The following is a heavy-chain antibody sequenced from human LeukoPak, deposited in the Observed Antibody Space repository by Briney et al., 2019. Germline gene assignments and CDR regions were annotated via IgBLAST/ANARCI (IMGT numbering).Heavy chain of an antibody. Sequence: GGSLRLSCAASGFTFSTSNMNWVRQAPGKGLQWLSYISSSSYSKYYADSVKGRFTISRDNAKNSLYLQMNSLRDEDTAVHYCARGTRGIMITFGGVVFDYWGQGTLVTVSS. D-gene: IGHD3-16*01. CDR1: GFTFSTSN. CDR3: ARGTRGIMITFGGVVFDY. V-gene: IGHV3-48*02. CDR2: ISSSSYSK. J-gene: IGHJ4*02.